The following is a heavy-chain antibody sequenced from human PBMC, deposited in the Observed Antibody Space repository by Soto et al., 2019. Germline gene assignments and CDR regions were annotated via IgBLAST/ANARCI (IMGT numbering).Heavy chain of an antibody. D-gene: IGHD3-10*01. CDR2: ISGSGGTI. Sequence: PGGSLRLSCAASGFIFSNHYMTWIRQAPGKGLEWVSKISGSGGTIYYAESVKGRFTISRDNAKNSLYLQMNSLRTEDTAVYYCACDPYYYASGFWGQGTLVTVSS. CDR1: GFIFSNHY. V-gene: IGHV3-11*01. CDR3: ACDPYYYASGF. J-gene: IGHJ4*02.